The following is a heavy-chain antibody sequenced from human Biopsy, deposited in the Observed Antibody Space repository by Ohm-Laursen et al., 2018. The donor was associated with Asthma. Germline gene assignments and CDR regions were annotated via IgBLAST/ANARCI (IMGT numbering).Heavy chain of an antibody. J-gene: IGHJ5*02. CDR2: IYYSGST. CDR3: ARTTYGDDGFDP. Sequence: SETLSLICIVSGGSINIGDYYWSWIRQHPVKGLEWIGYIYYSGSTCYNPSLKSRVSISLDTSKNQFSLSLTSVTAADTAVYYCARTTYGDDGFDPWGQGTLVTVSS. V-gene: IGHV4-31*03. D-gene: IGHD4-17*01. CDR1: GGSINIGDYY.